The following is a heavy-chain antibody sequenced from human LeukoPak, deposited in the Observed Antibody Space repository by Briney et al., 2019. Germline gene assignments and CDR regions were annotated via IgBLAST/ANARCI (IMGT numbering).Heavy chain of an antibody. J-gene: IGHJ4*02. CDR1: GFTFSSYG. CDR2: IWYDGSSK. CDR3: ARARSLGIVATSFDY. D-gene: IGHD5-12*01. V-gene: IGHV3-33*01. Sequence: GRSLRLSCAASGFTFSSYGMHWVRQAPGKGLEWVAVIWYDGSSKYYADSVKGRFTISRDNSKNTLYLQMNSLRAEDTAVYYSARARSLGIVATSFDYWGQGTLVTVSS.